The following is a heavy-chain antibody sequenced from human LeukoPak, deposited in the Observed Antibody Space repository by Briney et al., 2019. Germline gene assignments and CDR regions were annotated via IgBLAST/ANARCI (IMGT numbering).Heavy chain of an antibody. D-gene: IGHD3-22*01. CDR1: GFTFSSYS. J-gene: IGHJ3*02. Sequence: PGGSLRLSCAASGFTFSSYSMNWVRQAPGKGLKWVSSISSSSSYIYYADSVKGRFTISRDNAKNSLYLQMNSLRAEDTAVYYCARTYDSSGPLSAFDIWGQGTMVTVSS. CDR2: ISSSSSYI. V-gene: IGHV3-21*01. CDR3: ARTYDSSGPLSAFDI.